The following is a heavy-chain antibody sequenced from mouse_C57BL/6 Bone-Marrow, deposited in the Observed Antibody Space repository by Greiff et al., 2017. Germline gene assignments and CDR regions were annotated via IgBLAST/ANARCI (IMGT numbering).Heavy chain of an antibody. J-gene: IGHJ2*01. CDR2: ISSGGSYT. Sequence: EVKLVESGGDLVKPGGSLKLSCAASGFTFSSYGMSWVRQTPDKRLEWVATISSGGSYTYYPDSVKGRFTISRDNAKNTLYLQMSSLKSEDTAMYYCAITTYYFDYWGQGTTLTVSS. V-gene: IGHV5-6*01. CDR1: GFTFSSYG. D-gene: IGHD1-1*01. CDR3: AITTYYFDY.